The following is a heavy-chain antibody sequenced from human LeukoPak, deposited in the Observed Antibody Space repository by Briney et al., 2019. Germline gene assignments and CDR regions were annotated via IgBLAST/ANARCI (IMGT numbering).Heavy chain of an antibody. J-gene: IGHJ3*02. CDR2: IWYDGSKK. D-gene: IGHD3-10*01. V-gene: IGHV3-33*01. Sequence: GWSLRLSCAASGFTFSSYGMHWVRQAPGPRMEWVAVIWYDGSKKYYADCVKGRFTISRDNSKNTLYLQMKSLRAEDKAVYYCARDPGDYYGSGSSDAFDIWGQGTMVTVSS. CDR1: GFTFSSYG. CDR3: ARDPGDYYGSGSSDAFDI.